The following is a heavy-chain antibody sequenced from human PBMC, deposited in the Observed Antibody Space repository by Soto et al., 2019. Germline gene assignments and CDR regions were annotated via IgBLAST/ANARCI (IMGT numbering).Heavy chain of an antibody. CDR1: GGSISSYY. D-gene: IGHD3-10*01. Sequence: PSETLSLTCTVSGGSISSYYWSWIRQPPGKGLEWTGYIYYSGSTNYNPSLKSRVTISVDTSKNQFSLKLSSVNAADTAVYYCARGRGSGSSFYYYGMEVWGQGTTVTVSS. CDR2: IYYSGST. J-gene: IGHJ6*02. V-gene: IGHV4-59*01. CDR3: ARGRGSGSSFYYYGMEV.